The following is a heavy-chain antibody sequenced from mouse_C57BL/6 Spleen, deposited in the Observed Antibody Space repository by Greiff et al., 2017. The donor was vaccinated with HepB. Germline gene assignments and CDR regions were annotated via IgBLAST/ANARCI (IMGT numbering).Heavy chain of an antibody. J-gene: IGHJ1*03. CDR2: INPSSGYT. Sequence: VQLQQSGAELARPGASVKMSCKASGYTFTSYTMHWVKQRPGQGLEWIGYINPSSGYTKYNQKFKDKATLTADKSSSTAYMQLSSRTSEDAAVYYCARSGTTVVEGYFDVWGTGTTVTVSS. CDR3: ARSGTTVVEGYFDV. CDR1: GYTFTSYT. V-gene: IGHV1-4*01. D-gene: IGHD1-1*01.